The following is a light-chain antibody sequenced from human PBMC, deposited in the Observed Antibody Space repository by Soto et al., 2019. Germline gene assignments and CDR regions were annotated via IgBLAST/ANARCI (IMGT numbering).Light chain of an antibody. CDR2: DVS. Sequence: QSALTQPRSVSGSPGQSVTISCTGTSSDVGGYNYVSWYQQHPGKAPKLMICDVSKRPSGVPDRFSGSKSGNTASLTISGLQAEDEAEYYCCSYAGSYTVLFGGGTQLTVL. CDR3: CSYAGSYTVL. J-gene: IGLJ2*01. V-gene: IGLV2-11*01. CDR1: SSDVGGYNY.